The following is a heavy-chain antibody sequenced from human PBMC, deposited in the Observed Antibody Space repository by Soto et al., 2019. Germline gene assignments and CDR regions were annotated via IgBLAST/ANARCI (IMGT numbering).Heavy chain of an antibody. V-gene: IGHV3-21*01. CDR1: GFTFSSYS. J-gene: IGHJ4*02. Sequence: GGSLRLSCATSGFTFSSYSMNWVRQAPGKGLEWVSCISSNNSYIYYADSVRGRFTISRDNAKNSLYLQMNTLRAEDTAVYYCARDLWGPVREYYFDSWGQGTLVTVSS. CDR2: ISSNNSYI. D-gene: IGHD3-16*01. CDR3: ARDLWGPVREYYFDS.